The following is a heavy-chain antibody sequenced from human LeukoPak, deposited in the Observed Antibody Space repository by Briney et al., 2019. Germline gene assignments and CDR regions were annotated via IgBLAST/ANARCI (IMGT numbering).Heavy chain of an antibody. Sequence: SGGSLRLSCAASGFTFSSYAMSWVRQAPGKGLEWVSGISGSGDGTYYADSVKGRFTISRDNSKNTLYLQMNSLRVEDTAVYYCAKDAGSSWYINAFDIWGQGTMVTVSS. CDR2: ISGSGDGT. CDR1: GFTFSSYA. CDR3: AKDAGSSWYINAFDI. D-gene: IGHD6-13*01. J-gene: IGHJ3*02. V-gene: IGHV3-23*01.